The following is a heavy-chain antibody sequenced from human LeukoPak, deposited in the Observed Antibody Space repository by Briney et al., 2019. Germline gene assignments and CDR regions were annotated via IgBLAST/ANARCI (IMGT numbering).Heavy chain of an antibody. CDR3: AREGAYWFDSSGTLGNDY. D-gene: IGHD3-22*01. J-gene: IGHJ4*02. Sequence: ASVKVSCKASGYTFTVYYMHWVRQAPGQGLEWMGRLNPNSGGTNYAQKFQGRITMTRDTSISTAYMELSNLRSDDTAVYYCAREGAYWFDSSGTLGNDYWGQGTLVTVSS. V-gene: IGHV1-2*06. CDR2: LNPNSGGT. CDR1: GYTFTVYY.